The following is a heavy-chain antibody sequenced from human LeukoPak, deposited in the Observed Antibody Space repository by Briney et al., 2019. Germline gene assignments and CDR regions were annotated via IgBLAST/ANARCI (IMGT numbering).Heavy chain of an antibody. CDR1: GGSISSSSYY. D-gene: IGHD1-1*01. CDR3: ARHVRGTTRNYYFDY. J-gene: IGHJ4*02. Sequence: SETLSLTCTVSGGSISSSSYYWGWIRQPPGKGLEWIGSIYYSGRTYYNPSLKSRVTISVDTSKNQSSLKLSSVTAADTAVYYCARHVRGTTRNYYFDYWGQGTLVTVSS. V-gene: IGHV4-39*01. CDR2: IYYSGRT.